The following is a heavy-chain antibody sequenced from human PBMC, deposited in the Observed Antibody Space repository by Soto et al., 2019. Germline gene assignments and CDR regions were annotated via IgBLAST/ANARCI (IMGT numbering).Heavy chain of an antibody. CDR1: GFTFSSHA. J-gene: IGHJ6*03. CDR2: ISGSGGST. V-gene: IGHV3-23*01. D-gene: IGHD4-17*01. Sequence: GGSLRLSCAASGFTFSSHAMSWGRQAPGKGLERVSAISGSGGSTYYADSVKGRFTISRDNSKNTLYLQMGSLRAEDMAVYYCARDRTTVTTLGYYYYYYMDVWGKGTTVTVSS. CDR3: ARDRTTVTTLGYYYYYYMDV.